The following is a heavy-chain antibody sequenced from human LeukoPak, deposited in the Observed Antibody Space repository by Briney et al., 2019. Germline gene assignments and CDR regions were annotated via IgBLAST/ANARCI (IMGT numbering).Heavy chain of an antibody. J-gene: IGHJ3*02. CDR2: IYTSGST. CDR1: GGSLSSYY. D-gene: IGHD6-19*01. CDR3: ARDPAYSSGWLNAFDI. V-gene: IGHV4-4*07. Sequence: NPSETLSLTCTVSGGSLSSYYWSWIRQPAGKGLEWIGRIYTSGSTNYNPSLKSRVIMSVDTTKNQFSMKLSSVNAADTAVYYCARDPAYSSGWLNAFDIWGQGTMVTVSS.